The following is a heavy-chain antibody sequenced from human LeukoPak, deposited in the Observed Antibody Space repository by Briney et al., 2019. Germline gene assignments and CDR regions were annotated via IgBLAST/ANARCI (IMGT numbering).Heavy chain of an antibody. J-gene: IGHJ4*02. V-gene: IGHV3-53*01. Sequence: GGSLRLSCAASGFTVSSNYMSWVRQAPGKGLEWVSVIYSGGSTYYADSVKGRFTISRDNSKNTLYLQMNSLRAEDTAVYYCARGPYSSSWYPLLDYWGQGTLVTVSS. D-gene: IGHD6-13*01. CDR1: GFTVSSNY. CDR2: IYSGGST. CDR3: ARGPYSSSWYPLLDY.